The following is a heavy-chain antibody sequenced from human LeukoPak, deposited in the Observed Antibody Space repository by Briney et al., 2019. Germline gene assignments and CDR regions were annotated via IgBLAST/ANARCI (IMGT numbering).Heavy chain of an antibody. D-gene: IGHD5-18*01. Sequence: PSETLSLTCAVYGGSFSGYYWSWIRQPPGKGLEWIGYIYYSGSTNYNPSLKSRVTISLDTSKNQFSLRLSSVTAADTAVYYCAISEYSYGADAFDIWGQGTMITVSS. CDR2: IYYSGST. CDR3: AISEYSYGADAFDI. CDR1: GGSFSGYY. V-gene: IGHV4-59*01. J-gene: IGHJ3*02.